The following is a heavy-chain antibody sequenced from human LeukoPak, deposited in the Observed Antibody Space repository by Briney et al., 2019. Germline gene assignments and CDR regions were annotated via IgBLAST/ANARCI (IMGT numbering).Heavy chain of an antibody. D-gene: IGHD2-15*01. J-gene: IGHJ6*02. CDR3: ARIQRYCSGGSCYSDYGMDI. Sequence: QPGGSLRLSCAASGFTFSSYWMSWVRQAPGKGLEWVANIKQDGSEKYYVDSVKGRFTISRDNAKNSLYLQMNSLRAEDTAVYYCARIQRYCSGGSCYSDYGMDIWGQGTTVTVSS. CDR1: GFTFSSYW. V-gene: IGHV3-7*01. CDR2: IKQDGSEK.